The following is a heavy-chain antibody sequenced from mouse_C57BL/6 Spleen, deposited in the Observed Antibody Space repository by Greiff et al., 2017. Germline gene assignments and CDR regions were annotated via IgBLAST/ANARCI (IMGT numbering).Heavy chain of an antibody. CDR1: GFNINDYY. D-gene: IGHD1-1*01. J-gene: IGHJ3*01. CDR3: TTMGFHITTVVAAWFAY. CDR2: IDPEDVDT. V-gene: IGHV14-1*01. Sequence: EVQLHQSGAELVRPGASVKLSCTASGFNINDYYLHWVPQRPEQGLEWIGRIDPEDVDTEYAQKFQDKATITADTSSNTAYLQLSSLSSEDTAVFYCTTMGFHITTVVAAWFAYWGQGTLVTVSA.